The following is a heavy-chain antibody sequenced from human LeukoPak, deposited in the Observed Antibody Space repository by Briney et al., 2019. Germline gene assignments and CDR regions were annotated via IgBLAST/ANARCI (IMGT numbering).Heavy chain of an antibody. V-gene: IGHV3-30*04. CDR1: GFTFSSYA. J-gene: IGHJ4*02. D-gene: IGHD3-10*01. CDR2: ISYDGSNK. CDR3: ARDHASYMVRGVKHDY. Sequence: PGGSLRLSCAASGFTFSSYAMHWVRQAPGKGLEWVAVISYDGSNKYYADSVKGRFTISRDNSKNTLYLQMNSLRAEDTAVYYCARDHASYMVRGVKHDYWGQGTLVTVSS.